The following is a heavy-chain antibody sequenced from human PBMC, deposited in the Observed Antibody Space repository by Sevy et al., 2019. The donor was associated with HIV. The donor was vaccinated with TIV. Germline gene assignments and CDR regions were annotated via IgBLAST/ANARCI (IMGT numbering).Heavy chain of an antibody. V-gene: IGHV3-48*02. CDR3: ARAENYYGGRNFAS. Sequence: GGSLRLSCAVSGFTLSSYSMNWVRQAPGKGLEWVSYISSSSSSIYYADSVKGRFTISRDNAKNSLYLQMNSLRDEDTAGYYCARAENYYGGRNFASWGQGTLVTVSS. D-gene: IGHD1-26*01. CDR1: GFTLSSYS. CDR2: ISSSSSSI. J-gene: IGHJ4*02.